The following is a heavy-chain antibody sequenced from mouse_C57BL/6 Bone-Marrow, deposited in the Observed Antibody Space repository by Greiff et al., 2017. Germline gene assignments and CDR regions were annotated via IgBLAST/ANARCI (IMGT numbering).Heavy chain of an antibody. V-gene: IGHV1-81*01. D-gene: IGHD3-2*02. CDR3: AREPRSSGTWFAY. J-gene: IGHJ3*01. CDR2: IYPRSGNT. Sequence: QVQLQQSGAELARPGASVKLSCKASGYTFTSYGISWVKQRTGQGLEWIGEIYPRSGNTYYNEKFKGKATLTADKSSSTAYMELRSLTSEDSAVYFGAREPRSSGTWFAYWGQGTLVTVSA. CDR1: GYTFTSYG.